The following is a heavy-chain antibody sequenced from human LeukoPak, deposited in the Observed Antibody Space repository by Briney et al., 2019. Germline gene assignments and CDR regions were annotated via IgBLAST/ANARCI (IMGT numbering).Heavy chain of an antibody. CDR3: ARHYYVSGSYYLDY. V-gene: IGHV4-4*07. J-gene: IGHJ4*02. D-gene: IGHD3-10*01. CDR1: GGSISGYY. Sequence: PSETLSLTCTVSGGSISGYYWSWIRQPAGKGLEWIGRIYSSGSTNYNPSLKSRVTMSVDTSKNQFSLRLRSVTAADTAAYYCARHYYVSGSYYLDYWGQGTLVTVSS. CDR2: IYSSGST.